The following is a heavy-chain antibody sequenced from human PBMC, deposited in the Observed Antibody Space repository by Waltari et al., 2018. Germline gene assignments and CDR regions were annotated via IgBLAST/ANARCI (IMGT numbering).Heavy chain of an antibody. CDR3: ARDAPVIPMVQGVYPY. V-gene: IGHV1-2*06. J-gene: IGHJ4*02. CDR2: INTNSGGT. CDR1: GYNFTSYY. D-gene: IGHD3-10*01. Sequence: QVQLVQAGAEVKRPGGSVQVSCKASGYNFTSYYVHWVPQDPGQGLDWMGRINTNSGGTNYAQKVQGRFTMTRDTSISTAYMELSRLRSDDTAVYYCARDAPVIPMVQGVYPYWGQGTLVTVSS.